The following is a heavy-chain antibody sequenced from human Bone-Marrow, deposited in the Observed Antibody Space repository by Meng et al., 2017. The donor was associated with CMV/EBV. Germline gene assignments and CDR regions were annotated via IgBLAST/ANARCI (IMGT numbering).Heavy chain of an antibody. CDR1: GYTFTGYY. CDR3: ARDERGSSSEFHY. CDR2: INPNSGGT. J-gene: IGHJ4*02. V-gene: IGHV1-2*02. Sequence: ASVKVSCKASGYTFTGYYMHWVRQAPGQGLEWMGWINPNSGGTNYAQKFQGRVTMTRDTSSSTAYMELSRLRSDDTAVYYCARDERGSSSEFHYWGQGTLVTVSS. D-gene: IGHD6-6*01.